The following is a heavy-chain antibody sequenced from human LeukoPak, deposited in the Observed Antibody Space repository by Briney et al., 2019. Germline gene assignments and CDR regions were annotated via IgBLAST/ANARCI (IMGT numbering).Heavy chain of an antibody. D-gene: IGHD5/OR15-5a*01. CDR1: GFTFSDYY. V-gene: IGHV3-11*05. CDR3: VRAVSVSSYYFDC. CDR2: ISSSSSYT. Sequence: PGGSLRLSCAASGFTFSDYYMSWIRQAPGKVLEWISYISSSSSYTNYVDSVKGRFTISRDNAKNSLYLQMNSLRAEDTAVYYCVRAVSVSSYYFDCWGQGTLVTVSS. J-gene: IGHJ4*02.